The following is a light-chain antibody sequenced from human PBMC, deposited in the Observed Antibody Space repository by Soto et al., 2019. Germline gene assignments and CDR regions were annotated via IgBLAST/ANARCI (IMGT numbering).Light chain of an antibody. CDR3: CSCAAIYPYVL. J-gene: IGLJ2*01. Sequence: QSALTQPASVSGSPGQSVTVSCTAASSDVGAFHYVSWYQQHPGKAPKNLIYDVTKRPSGVPDRFSGSKSGNTASLTISGVQAEDEADYYCCSCAAIYPYVLFGGGTKLTVL. CDR1: SSDVGAFHY. V-gene: IGLV2-11*01. CDR2: DVT.